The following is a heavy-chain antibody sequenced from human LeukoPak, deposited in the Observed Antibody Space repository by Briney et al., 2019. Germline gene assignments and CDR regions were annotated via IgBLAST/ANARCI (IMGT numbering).Heavy chain of an antibody. CDR3: AILYGDRADY. CDR1: VYTFTSYA. J-gene: IGHJ4*02. V-gene: IGHV1-3*03. CDR2: INAGNGNT. Sequence: ASVKFSCKATVYTFTSYAMHWVRQAPGQRLEWMGWINAGNGNTKYSQEFQGRVTITRDTSARTAYTELSSLRSEDMAVYYCAILYGDRADYWGQGTLVTVSS. D-gene: IGHD4-17*01.